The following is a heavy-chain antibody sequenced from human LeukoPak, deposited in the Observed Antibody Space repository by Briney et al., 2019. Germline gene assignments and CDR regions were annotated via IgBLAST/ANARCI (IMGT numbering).Heavy chain of an antibody. D-gene: IGHD5-12*01. CDR1: GGSFSGYY. CDR3: ARGGYSGDDFDY. V-gene: IGHV4-34*01. Sequence: SETLSLTCAVYGGSFSGYYWSWIRQPPGKGLEWIGEINHSGSTNYNPSLKSRVTISVDTSKNQFSLKLSSVTAADTAVYYCARGGYSGDDFDYWGQGTLVTVSS. CDR2: INHSGST. J-gene: IGHJ4*02.